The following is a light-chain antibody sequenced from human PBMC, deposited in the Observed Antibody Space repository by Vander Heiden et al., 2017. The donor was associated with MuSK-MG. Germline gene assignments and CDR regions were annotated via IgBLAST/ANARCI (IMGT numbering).Light chain of an antibody. Sequence: EIVLTQSPGTLSLSPGERATLSCRASQSVSSSYLAWYQQKPGQAPRLHIYGASSRATGIPDRFSGSGSGTDFTLTISRREPEDFAVYYCQQYGSSPSITFGQGTRLEIK. J-gene: IGKJ5*01. CDR1: QSVSSSY. CDR3: QQYGSSPSIT. V-gene: IGKV3-20*01. CDR2: GAS.